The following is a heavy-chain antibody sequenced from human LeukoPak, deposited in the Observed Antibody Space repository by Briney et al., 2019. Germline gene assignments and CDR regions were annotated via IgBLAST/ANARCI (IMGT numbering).Heavy chain of an antibody. J-gene: IGHJ4*02. CDR2: ISGSGDST. CDR3: ARVYLERLTAGYFDH. D-gene: IGHD2-8*01. V-gene: IGHV3-23*01. Sequence: GGSLRLSCVASGFTFSIYGMSWVRQAPGKGLEWVAAISGSGDSTYYADSVKGRFTISRDNSKNTQYLQMNSLRAEDTAVYYCARVYLERLTAGYFDHWGQGTWVTVSP. CDR1: GFTFSIYG.